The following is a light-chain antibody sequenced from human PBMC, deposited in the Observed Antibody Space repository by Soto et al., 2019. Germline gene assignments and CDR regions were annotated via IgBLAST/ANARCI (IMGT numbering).Light chain of an antibody. Sequence: EVLLPQSPGTLALSPGGRATLSCRASQTVRNNCLAWYQQKPGQAPRLLIYDASSRATGIPDRFSGGGSGTDFTLTISRLEPEDFAVYYCQQFSSYPLTFGGGTKVDIK. CDR3: QQFSSYPLT. J-gene: IGKJ4*01. CDR2: DAS. V-gene: IGKV3-20*01. CDR1: QTVRNNC.